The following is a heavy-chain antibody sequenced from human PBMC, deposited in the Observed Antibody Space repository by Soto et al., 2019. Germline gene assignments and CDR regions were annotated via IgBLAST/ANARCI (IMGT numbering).Heavy chain of an antibody. CDR2: ISSGGTTT. CDR3: AREGGSIGGWFGRKFDS. D-gene: IGHD6-19*01. Sequence: HPGGSLRLSCTASGFSFSTHAVSWVRQAPGKGLEWVSSISSGGTTTFYAASVEGRFTISRDKSKNTLYLQMNSLRADDTAVYYCAREGGSIGGWFGRKFDSWGQGTQVTVSS. CDR1: GFSFSTHA. J-gene: IGHJ4*02. V-gene: IGHV3-23*01.